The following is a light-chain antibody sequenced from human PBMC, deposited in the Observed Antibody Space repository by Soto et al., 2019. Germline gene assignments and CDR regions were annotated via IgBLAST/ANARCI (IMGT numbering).Light chain of an antibody. V-gene: IGKV1-39*01. CDR1: QSFSGY. J-gene: IGKJ4*01. Sequence: DIQMTQSPSSLSASVGDRVTITCRASQSFSGYLNWYQQKPGKAPKLLIYAASSLQSGIPSRFSGSESGTDFTLTISSLQREDFATYYCQQSYRTPLTFGGGTKVEI. CDR3: QQSYRTPLT. CDR2: AAS.